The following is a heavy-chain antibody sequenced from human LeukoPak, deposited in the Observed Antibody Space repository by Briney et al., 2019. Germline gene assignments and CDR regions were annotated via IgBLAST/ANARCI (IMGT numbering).Heavy chain of an antibody. CDR3: ARHPGYRGDDLRVFDF. CDR1: GGSISTNY. CDR2: IFYSGRN. Sequence: PSETLSLTCTVSGGSISTNYWSWIRQPPGKGLEWVGNIFYSGRNNYNPSLRSPVSVSVDTSKSHFSLKVRSVTGADTAVYYCARHPGYRGDDLRVFDFWGQGILVTASS. V-gene: IGHV4-59*08. J-gene: IGHJ4*02. D-gene: IGHD5-12*01.